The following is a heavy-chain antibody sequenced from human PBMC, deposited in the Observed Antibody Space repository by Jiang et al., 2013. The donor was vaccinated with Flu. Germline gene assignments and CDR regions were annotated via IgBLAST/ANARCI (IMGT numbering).Heavy chain of an antibody. Sequence: SLKISCKGSGYSFSSYWIVWVRQMPGKGLEWMGIIYPGDSDTRYSPSFQGQVTISADKSINTAYLQWSSLKASDTAIYYCARRTYYDFRSDYFRGWFDPWGQGTLVTVSS. D-gene: IGHD3-3*01. V-gene: IGHV5-51*01. J-gene: IGHJ5*02. CDR3: ARRTYYDFRSDYFRGWFDP. CDR1: GYSFSSYW. CDR2: IYPGDSDT.